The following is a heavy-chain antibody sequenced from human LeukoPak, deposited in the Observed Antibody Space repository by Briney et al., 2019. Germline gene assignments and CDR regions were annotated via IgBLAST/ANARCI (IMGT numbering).Heavy chain of an antibody. Sequence: SETLSLTCAVSGGSISSSNWWSWVRQPPGRGLEWIGEIYHSGSTNYNPSLKSRVTISVDKSKNQFSLKLSSVTAADTAVYYCAGDRYGGNERGAFDIWGQGTMVTVSS. V-gene: IGHV4-4*02. D-gene: IGHD4-23*01. CDR2: IYHSGST. CDR3: AGDRYGGNERGAFDI. CDR1: GGSISSSNW. J-gene: IGHJ3*02.